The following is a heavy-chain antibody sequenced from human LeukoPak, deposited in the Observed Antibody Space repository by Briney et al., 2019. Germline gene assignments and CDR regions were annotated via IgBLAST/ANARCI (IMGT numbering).Heavy chain of an antibody. Sequence: GGSLRLSCAASGFTFSDYYMDWVRQAPGKGLECVARIRKEVNAYSTEYATSVKGRFTISRDDSRNSLFLQMSNLKTEDTAVYYCSRGDPSGTTDFDNWGQGTLVTVSS. V-gene: IGHV3-72*01. J-gene: IGHJ4*02. CDR1: GFTFSDYY. CDR2: IRKEVNAYST. D-gene: IGHD1-1*01. CDR3: SRGDPSGTTDFDN.